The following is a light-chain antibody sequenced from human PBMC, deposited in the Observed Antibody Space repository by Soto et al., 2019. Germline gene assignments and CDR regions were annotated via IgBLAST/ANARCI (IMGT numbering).Light chain of an antibody. CDR1: QDLSSR. V-gene: IGKV1-12*01. CDR2: AAF. Sequence: DIQMTQSPSSVSASVGDRVTVTCRASQDLSSRLAWYQQKPGKAPKLLIYAAFSLQSGDPPSFSGSESGTDFTLTINGLQPEYFPTYDCQQANSFPWTFGQGTKVDIK. J-gene: IGKJ1*01. CDR3: QQANSFPWT.